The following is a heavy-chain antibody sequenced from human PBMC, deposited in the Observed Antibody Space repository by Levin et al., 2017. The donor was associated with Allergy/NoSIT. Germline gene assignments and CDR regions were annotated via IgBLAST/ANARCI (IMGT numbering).Heavy chain of an antibody. CDR3: ARDLTRSFDY. CDR1: GFTFSGYW. V-gene: IGHV3-74*01. J-gene: IGHJ4*02. CDR2: ISSDGSTT. Sequence: GGSLRLSCAASGFTFSGYWMQWVRQAPGKGLVWVSDISSDGSTTRYADSVKGRFTISRDNAKNTVNLQMNSLRAEDTAVYYCARDLTRSFDYWGQGALVTVSS.